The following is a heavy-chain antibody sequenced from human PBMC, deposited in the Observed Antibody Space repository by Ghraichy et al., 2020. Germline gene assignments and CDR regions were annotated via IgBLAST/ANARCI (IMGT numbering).Heavy chain of an antibody. Sequence: SETLSLTCTVSGGSVSSGSYYWSWNRQPPGQGLEWIGYIYYSGSTNYYPSLKSRVTISVDTSKNQFSLKLSSVTAADTSVYYCARDRSPSAFDIWGQGTMATVSS. CDR3: ARDRSPSAFDI. CDR2: IYYSGST. D-gene: IGHD1-26*01. CDR1: GGSVSSGSYY. V-gene: IGHV4-61*01. J-gene: IGHJ3*02.